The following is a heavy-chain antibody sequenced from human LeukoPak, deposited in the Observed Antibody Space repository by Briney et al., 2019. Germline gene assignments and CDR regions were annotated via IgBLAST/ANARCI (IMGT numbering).Heavy chain of an antibody. Sequence: SQTLSLTCTVSGGSISSGSYYWSWIRQPAGKGLEWIGRIYTSGSTNYHPSLKSRVTISVDTSKNQFSLKLSSVTAADTAVYYCARGGITGTTLNDYWGQGTLVTVSS. V-gene: IGHV4-61*02. CDR1: GGSISSGSYY. CDR2: IYTSGST. J-gene: IGHJ4*02. CDR3: ARGGITGTTLNDY. D-gene: IGHD1-20*01.